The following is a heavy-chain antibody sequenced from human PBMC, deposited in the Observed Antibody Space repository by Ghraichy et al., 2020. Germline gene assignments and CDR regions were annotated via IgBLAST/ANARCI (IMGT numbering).Heavy chain of an antibody. V-gene: IGHV3-21*01. CDR3: ARDAGGYSSNWYPPGGVDV. J-gene: IGHJ6*02. CDR2: ISSTTFHT. Sequence: LSLTCAASGFTFSYYSMNWVRQAPGKGLEWVSSISSTTFHTYYADSVKGRFTISRDNAKSSLYLQVNSLRVEDTAVYYCARDAGGYSSNWYPPGGVDVWGQGTTITVSS. D-gene: IGHD6-13*01. CDR1: GFTFSYYS.